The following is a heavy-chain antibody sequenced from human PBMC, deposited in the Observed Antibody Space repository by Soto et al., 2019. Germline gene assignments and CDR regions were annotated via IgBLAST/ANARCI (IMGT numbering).Heavy chain of an antibody. Sequence: GGSLRLSCAASGFTFSSYAMSWVRQAPGKGLEWVSAISGSGGSTYYADSVKGRFTISRDNSKNTLYLQMNSLRAEDTAVYYCAKDLNTNIVLMVYAIAHPFDYWGQGTLVTVSS. D-gene: IGHD2-8*01. CDR3: AKDLNTNIVLMVYAIAHPFDY. CDR2: ISGSGGST. J-gene: IGHJ4*02. CDR1: GFTFSSYA. V-gene: IGHV3-23*01.